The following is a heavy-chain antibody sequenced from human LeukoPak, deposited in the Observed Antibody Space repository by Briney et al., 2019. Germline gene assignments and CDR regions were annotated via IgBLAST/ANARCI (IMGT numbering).Heavy chain of an antibody. CDR2: IYTSGST. J-gene: IGHJ6*02. CDR1: GGSISSYY. V-gene: IGHV4-4*07. Sequence: PSETLSLTCTVSGGSISSYYWSWIRQPAGKGLEWIGRIYTSGSTNYNPSLKSRVTMSVDTSKNQFSLKPSSVTAADTAVYYCARTPTGYCSSTSCYTEDYYYYGMDVWGQGTTVTVSS. D-gene: IGHD2-2*02. CDR3: ARTPTGYCSSTSCYTEDYYYYGMDV.